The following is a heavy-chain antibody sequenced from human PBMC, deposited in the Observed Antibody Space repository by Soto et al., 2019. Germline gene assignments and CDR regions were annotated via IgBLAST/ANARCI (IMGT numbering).Heavy chain of an antibody. D-gene: IGHD5-18*01. CDR1: GDSVSSNSAA. CDR2: TYYRSKWYN. J-gene: IGHJ6*02. CDR3: ARDGYSYGYCYYYYGMDV. V-gene: IGHV6-1*01. Sequence: SQTLSLTCAISGDSVSSNSAAWNWIRQSPSRGLEWLGRTYYRSKWYNDYAVSVKSRITINPDTSKNQFSLQLNSVTPEDTAVYYCARDGYSYGYCYYYYGMDVWGQGTTVTVSS.